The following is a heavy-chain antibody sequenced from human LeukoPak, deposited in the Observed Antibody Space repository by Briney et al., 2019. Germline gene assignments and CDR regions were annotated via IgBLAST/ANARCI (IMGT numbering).Heavy chain of an antibody. Sequence: SETLSLTCTVSGDSISNSNYYWAWIRQSPGKGLEWIVSIYYTGSTYDNPFLKSRVTISIDTSKNQFSLKLTSVTAADSALYYCAGHTRVTTVVRVYGMDVWGQGTTVTVSS. CDR1: GDSISNSNYY. D-gene: IGHD2-15*01. J-gene: IGHJ6*02. CDR3: AGHTRVTTVVRVYGMDV. CDR2: IYYTGST. V-gene: IGHV4-39*01.